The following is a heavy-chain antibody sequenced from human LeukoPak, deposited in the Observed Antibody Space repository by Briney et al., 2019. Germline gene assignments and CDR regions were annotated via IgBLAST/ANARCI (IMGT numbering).Heavy chain of an antibody. Sequence: GGSLRLSCAASGFTFSSYGMHWVRQAPGKGLEWVAFIRYDGSNKYYADSVKGRFTTSRDNSKNTLYLQMNSLRAEDTAVYYCAKGDVGYCSSTSCQLFDYWGQGTLVTVSS. CDR3: AKGDVGYCSSTSCQLFDY. V-gene: IGHV3-30*02. J-gene: IGHJ4*02. CDR2: IRYDGSNK. CDR1: GFTFSSYG. D-gene: IGHD2-2*01.